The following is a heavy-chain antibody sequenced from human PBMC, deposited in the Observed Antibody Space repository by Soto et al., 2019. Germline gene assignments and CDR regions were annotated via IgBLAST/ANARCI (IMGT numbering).Heavy chain of an antibody. CDR2: IYYSGST. CDR3: ARSRYSGYDSLDY. D-gene: IGHD5-12*01. CDR1: GFSISSYY. J-gene: IGHJ4*02. V-gene: IGHV4-59*08. Sequence: SETLSLTCTVSGFSISSYYWSWIRQPPGKGLEWIGYIYYSGSTNYNPSLKSRVTISVDTSKNQFSLKLSSVTAADTAVYYCARSRYSGYDSLDYWGQGTLVTVSS.